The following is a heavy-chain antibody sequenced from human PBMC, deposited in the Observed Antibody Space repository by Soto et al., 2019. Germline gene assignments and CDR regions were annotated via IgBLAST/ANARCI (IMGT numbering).Heavy chain of an antibody. D-gene: IGHD4-4*01. V-gene: IGHV1-46*01. CDR2: MNPSGGAT. CDR3: ARAARTVDFYYGMDV. CDR1: GYTFTKYS. Sequence: QVQLVQSGAEVKKPGASVKVYCMASGYTFTKYSIHWVRQAPRQGLEWMGIMNPSGGATIYAQKFQGRVTMTSDTSTSTVYMELRSLRYEDTAVYFCARAARTVDFYYGMDVWGQGTTATVSS. J-gene: IGHJ6*02.